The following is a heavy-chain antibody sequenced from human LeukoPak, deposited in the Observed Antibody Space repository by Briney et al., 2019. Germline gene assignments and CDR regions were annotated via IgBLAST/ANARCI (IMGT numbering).Heavy chain of an antibody. J-gene: IGHJ5*02. D-gene: IGHD6-13*01. CDR1: GGSFSGYY. CDR3: ARKEGGQLVNTRRWFDP. Sequence: SETLSLTCAVYGGSFSGYYWSWIRQPPGKGLEWIGEINHSGSANYNPSLKSRVTISVDTSKKQFSLKVRSVTAADTAVYYCARKEGGQLVNTRRWFDPWGQGTLVTVSS. CDR2: INHSGSA. V-gene: IGHV4-34*01.